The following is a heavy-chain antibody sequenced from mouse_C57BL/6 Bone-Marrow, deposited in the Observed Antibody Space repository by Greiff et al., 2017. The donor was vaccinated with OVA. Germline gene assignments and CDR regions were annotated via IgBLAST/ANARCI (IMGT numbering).Heavy chain of an antibody. J-gene: IGHJ2*01. CDR2: IYPRSGNT. Sequence: LVESGAELARPGASVKLSCKASGYTFTSYGISWVKQRTGQGLEWIGEIYPRSGNTYYNEKFKGKATLTADKSSSTAYMELRSLTSEDSAVYFCARDDGYFPYFDYWGQGTTLTVSS. V-gene: IGHV1-81*01. D-gene: IGHD2-3*01. CDR1: GYTFTSYG. CDR3: ARDDGYFPYFDY.